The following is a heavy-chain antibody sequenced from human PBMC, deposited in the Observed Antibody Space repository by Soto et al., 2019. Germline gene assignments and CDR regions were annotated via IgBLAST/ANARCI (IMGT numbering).Heavy chain of an antibody. D-gene: IGHD3-9*01. CDR1: GGSFSGYY. CDR3: AISVYYYILTGYYTPDS. CDR2: INHSGST. Sequence: SETLSLTCAVYGGSFSGYYWSWIRQPPGKGLEWIGEINHSGSTNYNPSLKSRVTISVDTSKNQFSLKLSSVTAADTAVYYCAISVYYYILTGYYTPDSWGQGTLVTSPQ. J-gene: IGHJ5*01. V-gene: IGHV4-34*01.